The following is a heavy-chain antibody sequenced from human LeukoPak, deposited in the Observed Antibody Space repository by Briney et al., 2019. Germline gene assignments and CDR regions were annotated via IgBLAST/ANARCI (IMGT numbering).Heavy chain of an antibody. Sequence: SLRLSCAPSGFTFDDYAMHWVRQAPGKGLEWVSGISWNSGSIGYADSVKGRFTISRDNAKNSLYLQMNSLRAEDTALYYCAKDRQMGKQYYFDYWGQGTLVTVSS. CDR1: GFTFDDYA. CDR2: ISWNSGSI. D-gene: IGHD2-8*01. V-gene: IGHV3-9*01. J-gene: IGHJ4*02. CDR3: AKDRQMGKQYYFDY.